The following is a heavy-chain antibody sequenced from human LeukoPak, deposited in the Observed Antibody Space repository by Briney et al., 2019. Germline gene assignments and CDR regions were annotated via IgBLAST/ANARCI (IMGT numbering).Heavy chain of an antibody. D-gene: IGHD5-24*01. V-gene: IGHV3-30-3*01. CDR2: ISYDGSNK. Sequence: GGSLRLSCAASGFTFSSYAMHWVRQAPGKGLEWVAVISYDGSNKYYADSVKGRFTISRDNSKNTLYLQMNSLRAEDTAVYYCARDEEMATITYYFDYWGQGTLVTVSS. CDR3: ARDEEMATITYYFDY. J-gene: IGHJ4*02. CDR1: GFTFSSYA.